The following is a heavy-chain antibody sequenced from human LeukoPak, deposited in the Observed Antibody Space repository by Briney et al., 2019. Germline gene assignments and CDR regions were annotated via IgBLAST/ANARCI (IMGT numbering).Heavy chain of an antibody. V-gene: IGHV4-34*01. D-gene: IGHD2-15*01. Sequence: NPSQTLSLTCAVYGGSFSGYYWSWIRQPPGKGLEWIGEINHSGSTNYNPSLKSRVTISVDTSKKQFSLKLSSVTAADTAVYYCARASCSGGSCRFDYWGQGTLVTVSS. CDR1: GGSFSGYY. CDR3: ARASCSGGSCRFDY. J-gene: IGHJ4*02. CDR2: INHSGST.